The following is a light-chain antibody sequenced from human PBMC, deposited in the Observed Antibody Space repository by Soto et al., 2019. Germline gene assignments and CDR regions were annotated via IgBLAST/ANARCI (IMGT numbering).Light chain of an antibody. J-gene: IGLJ1*01. CDR1: SSNSGAGYE. CDR3: QSYDSSLSGYV. V-gene: IGLV1-40*01. Sequence: QPVLTQPPSLSAAPGQRVTISCTGSSSNSGAGYEAHWYQQVPGTAPKLLIYENNNRPSGVPDRFSGSKSGTSASLAIPGLQAEDEDEAYCQSYDSSLSGYVFGTGTKLTVL. CDR2: ENN.